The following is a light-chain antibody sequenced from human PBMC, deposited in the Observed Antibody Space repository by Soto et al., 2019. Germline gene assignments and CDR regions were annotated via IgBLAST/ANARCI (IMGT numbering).Light chain of an antibody. CDR1: SSDVGGYNY. CDR2: NVS. V-gene: IGLV2-14*03. CDR3: SSYTTSSTPWV. J-gene: IGLJ1*01. Sequence: QSVLTQPTSVSGSPGQSITISCPGTSSDVGGYNYVSWYQHHPGKAPKLMICNVSDRPSGVSNRFSGSKSGNTASLTISGLQAEDEADYYCSSYTTSSTPWVFGTGTKVTVL.